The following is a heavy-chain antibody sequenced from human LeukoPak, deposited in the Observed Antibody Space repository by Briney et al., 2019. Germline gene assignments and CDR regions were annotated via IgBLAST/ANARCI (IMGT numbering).Heavy chain of an antibody. CDR2: IYYGGST. CDR1: GGSISSSSYY. D-gene: IGHD3-22*01. CDR3: ASGHTDSSGYYDY. Sequence: SETLSLTCTVSGGSISSSSYYWGWIRQPPGKGLEWIGSIYYGGSTYYNPSLRSRVTISVDTSKNQFSLKLSSVTAADTAVYYCASGHTDSSGYYDYWGQGTLVTVSS. J-gene: IGHJ4*02. V-gene: IGHV4-39*07.